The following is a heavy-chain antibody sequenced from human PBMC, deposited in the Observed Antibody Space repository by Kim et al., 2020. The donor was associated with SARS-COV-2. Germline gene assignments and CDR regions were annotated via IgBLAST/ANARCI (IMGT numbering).Heavy chain of an antibody. D-gene: IGHD6-13*01. CDR2: INAGNGNT. Sequence: ASVKVSCKASGYTFTSYAMHWVRQAPGQRLEWMGWINAGNGNTKYSQKFQGRVTITRDTSASTAYMELSSLRSEDTAVYYCATTAAGYYYYYYGMDVWGQGTTVTVSS. V-gene: IGHV1-3*01. J-gene: IGHJ6*02. CDR3: ATTAAGYYYYYYGMDV. CDR1: GYTFTSYA.